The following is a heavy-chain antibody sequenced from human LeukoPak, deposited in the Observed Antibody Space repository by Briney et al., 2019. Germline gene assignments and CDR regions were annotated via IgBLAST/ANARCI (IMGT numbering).Heavy chain of an antibody. V-gene: IGHV3-23*01. CDR2: ISGSGGST. J-gene: IGHJ3*02. CDR1: GFTFSTYG. CDR3: AKDAAALILPFSAFDI. D-gene: IGHD3-16*01. Sequence: GGSLRLSCAASGFTFSTYGMSWVRQAPGKGLEWVSVISGSGGSTYYADSVKGRFTISRDNSKNTLYLQMNSLRAEDTAVYYCAKDAAALILPFSAFDIWGQGTMVTVSS.